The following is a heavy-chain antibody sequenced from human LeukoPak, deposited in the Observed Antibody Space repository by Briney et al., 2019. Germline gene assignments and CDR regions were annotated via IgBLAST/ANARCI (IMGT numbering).Heavy chain of an antibody. CDR3: ARVMYSKSYRWFDP. Sequence: GGSLRLSCAASGFTFSSYSMNWVRQAPGKGLEWVSSISSSSSYIYYADSVKGRFTISRDNAKNSLYLQMNSLRVEDTALYYCARVMYSKSYRWFDPWGQGTLVTVSS. CDR1: GFTFSSYS. J-gene: IGHJ5*02. CDR2: ISSSSSYI. D-gene: IGHD1-26*01. V-gene: IGHV3-21*01.